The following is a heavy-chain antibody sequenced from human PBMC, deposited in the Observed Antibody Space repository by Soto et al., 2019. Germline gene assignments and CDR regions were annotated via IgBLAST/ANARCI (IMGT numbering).Heavy chain of an antibody. CDR1: GGSLRRSSYY. CDR3: ARQGDYGSGLYYAWYYYNMDV. D-gene: IGHD3-10*01. Sequence: SETLSLTCTVSGGSLRRSSYYWGWIRQPPGKGLEWIGTIYYSGNTYYNPSLKSRVTLSVDKSKNQFSLRLSSVTAADTAVYYCARQGDYGSGLYYAWYYYNMDVWGQGTSVTVSS. J-gene: IGHJ6*02. V-gene: IGHV4-39*01. CDR2: IYYSGNT.